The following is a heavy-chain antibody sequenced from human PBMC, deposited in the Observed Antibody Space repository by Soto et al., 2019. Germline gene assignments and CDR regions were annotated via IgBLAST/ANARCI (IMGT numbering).Heavy chain of an antibody. Sequence: SETVSLTCAVYGGTFSGYYSSWIRQPPGKGLEWIEEINHSGSTNYNPSLKSRVTISVDTSKNQFSLKLSSVTAADTAVYYWARGGRAATTVDYGGQRTLVTVPS. CDR1: GGTFSGYY. D-gene: IGHD2-15*01. J-gene: IGHJ4*02. CDR2: INHSGST. V-gene: IGHV4-34*01. CDR3: ARGGRAATTVDY.